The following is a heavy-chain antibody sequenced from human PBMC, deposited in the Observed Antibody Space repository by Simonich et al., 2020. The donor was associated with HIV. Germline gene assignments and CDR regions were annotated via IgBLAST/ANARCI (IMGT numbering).Heavy chain of an antibody. D-gene: IGHD2-15*01. V-gene: IGHV3-15*07. CDR3: ASRPGGYCRGCEGYFDY. Sequence: EVHLVESGGGLVKPGGSLRLSCAASEFTFTSYSMNWVRQAPGKGLEWVGRIKSKTDGGTKDYGAPVKGRFTISRDDSKNTLYLQMNSLKTEDTAVYFCASRPGGYCRGCEGYFDYWGQGTLVTVSS. J-gene: IGHJ4*02. CDR1: EFTFTSYS. CDR2: IKSKTDGGTK.